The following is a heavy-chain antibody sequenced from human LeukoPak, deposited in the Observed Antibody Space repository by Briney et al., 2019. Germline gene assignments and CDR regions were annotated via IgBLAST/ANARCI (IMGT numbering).Heavy chain of an antibody. CDR3: ARRAAVGELDY. V-gene: IGHV4-34*01. CDR1: GGSFSGYY. D-gene: IGHD6-13*01. CDR2: INHSGST. Sequence: SETLSLTCAVYGGSFSGYYWSWIRQSPGKGLEWIGEINHSGSTNYNPSLKSRVTISVDTSKNQFSLKLSFVTAADTAVYYCARRAAVGELDYWGQGTLVTVSS. J-gene: IGHJ4*02.